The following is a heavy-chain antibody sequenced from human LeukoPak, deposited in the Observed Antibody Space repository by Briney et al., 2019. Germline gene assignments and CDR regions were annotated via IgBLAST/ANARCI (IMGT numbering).Heavy chain of an antibody. CDR3: ASQGYSSSWYYFDY. CDR1: GGSISSYY. CDR2: IYYSGST. Sequence: SDTLSLTCTVSGGSISSYYWSWIRQPPGKGLEWIGYIYYSGSTNYNPSLKSRVTISVDTSKNQFSLKLSSVTAADTAVYYCASQGYSSSWYYFDYWGQGTLVTVSS. D-gene: IGHD6-13*01. V-gene: IGHV4-59*08. J-gene: IGHJ4*02.